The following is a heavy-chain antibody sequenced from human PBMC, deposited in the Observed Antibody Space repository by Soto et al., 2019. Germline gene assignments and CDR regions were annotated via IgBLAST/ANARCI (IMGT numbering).Heavy chain of an antibody. J-gene: IGHJ6*02. D-gene: IGHD3-3*01. Sequence: GGSLRLSCAASGFTFSSYGMHWVRQAPGKGLEWVAVISYDGSNKYYADSVKGRFTISRDNSKNTLYLQMNSLRAEDTAVYYCAKDLSRYDFWSGYSYYYGMDVWGQGTTVTVSS. V-gene: IGHV3-30*18. CDR1: GFTFSSYG. CDR3: AKDLSRYDFWSGYSYYYGMDV. CDR2: ISYDGSNK.